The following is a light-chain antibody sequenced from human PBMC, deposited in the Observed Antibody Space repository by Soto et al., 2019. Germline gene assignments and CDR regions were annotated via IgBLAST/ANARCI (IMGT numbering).Light chain of an antibody. Sequence: QSVLTQPPSASGGPGQRVTISCTGSSSNIGAGYDVHWYQQLPGTAPKLLIYGNSNRPSGVPDRFSGSKSGTSASLAITGLQAEDEADYYCQSYDSSLSGFYVFGTGTKVTVL. CDR2: GNS. CDR1: SSNIGAGYD. J-gene: IGLJ1*01. V-gene: IGLV1-40*01. CDR3: QSYDSSLSGFYV.